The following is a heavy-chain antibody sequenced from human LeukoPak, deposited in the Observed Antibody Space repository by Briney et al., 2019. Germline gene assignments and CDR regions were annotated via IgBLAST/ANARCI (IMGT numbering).Heavy chain of an antibody. CDR3: ARGPGEYQLLSPVDV. Sequence: GGSLRLSCAASGFTFSSYSMNWVRQAPGKGLEWVSSISSSSSSYIYYADSVKGRFTISRDNAKNSLYLQMNSLRAEDTAVYYCARGPGEYQLLSPVDVWGKGTTVTVSS. D-gene: IGHD2-2*01. V-gene: IGHV3-21*01. CDR1: GFTFSSYS. J-gene: IGHJ6*04. CDR2: ISSSSSSYI.